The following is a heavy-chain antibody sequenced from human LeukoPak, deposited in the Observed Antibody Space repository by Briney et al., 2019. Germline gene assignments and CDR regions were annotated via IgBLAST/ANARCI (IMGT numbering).Heavy chain of an antibody. Sequence: PGGSLRLSCVASGFTFSAYTMNWVRQAPGKRLEWVSFISSSSTYIYYANSVKGGFTISRDNAKKSLYLQMNSLRAEDTAVYYCARDDPRWGSSGDFWGQGTLGTVSS. CDR2: ISSSSTYI. CDR3: ARDDPRWGSSGDF. J-gene: IGHJ4*02. V-gene: IGHV3-21*01. CDR1: GFTFSAYT. D-gene: IGHD7-27*01.